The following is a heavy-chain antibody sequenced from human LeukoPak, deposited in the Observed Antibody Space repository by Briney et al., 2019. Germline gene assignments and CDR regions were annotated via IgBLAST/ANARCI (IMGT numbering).Heavy chain of an antibody. CDR2: INPSGGST. V-gene: IGHV1-46*01. D-gene: IGHD6-19*01. J-gene: IGHJ6*03. CDR1: GYTFTSYY. CDR3: ARGVAGPYYYYYMDV. Sequence: ASVKVSCKASGYTFTSYYMHWVRQAPGQGLEWMGIINPSGGSTNYAQKFQGRVTMTRDMSTSTVYMELSRLTSDDTAVYYCARGVAGPYYYYYMDVWGRGTTVTVSS.